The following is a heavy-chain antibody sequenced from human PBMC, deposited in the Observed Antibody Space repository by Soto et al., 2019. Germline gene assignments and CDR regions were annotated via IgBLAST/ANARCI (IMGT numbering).Heavy chain of an antibody. Sequence: PGGSLRLSCAASGFIFRDYGMHWVRQAPGKGLEWVAVIWYDGSNKYYAESVKGRFTISRDNSKNTLYLQMNSPRAEDTAVYYCARGIDYGDYAIDYWGQGTLVTVSS. D-gene: IGHD4-17*01. CDR3: ARGIDYGDYAIDY. CDR1: GFIFRDYG. J-gene: IGHJ4*02. CDR2: IWYDGSNK. V-gene: IGHV3-33*01.